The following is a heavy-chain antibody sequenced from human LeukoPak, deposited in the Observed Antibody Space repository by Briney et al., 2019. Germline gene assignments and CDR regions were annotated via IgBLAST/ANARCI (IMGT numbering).Heavy chain of an antibody. CDR2: IKQDGSEK. CDR1: GFTFSSYW. J-gene: IGHJ3*02. D-gene: IGHD3-22*01. CDR3: AREWEPRITMIVVARLDAFDI. V-gene: IGHV3-7*01. Sequence: PGGSLRLSFAASGFTFSSYWMSWVRQAPGKGLEWVANIKQDGSEKYYVDSVKGRFTISRDNAKNSLYLQMNSLRAEDTAVYYCAREWEPRITMIVVARLDAFDIWGQGTMVTVSS.